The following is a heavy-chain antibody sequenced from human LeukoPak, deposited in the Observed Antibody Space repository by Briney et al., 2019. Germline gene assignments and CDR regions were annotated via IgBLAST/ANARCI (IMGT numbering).Heavy chain of an antibody. CDR1: GGSFSGYY. Sequence: PSQTLSLTCAVYGGSFSGYYWSWLRQPPGKGLEWIGEINHSGSTNYNPSLKSRVTISVDTSKNQFSLKLSSVTAADTAVYYCARILLGTDCSSTSCYSRAFDIWGQGTMVTVSS. J-gene: IGHJ3*02. V-gene: IGHV4-34*01. CDR3: ARILLGTDCSSTSCYSRAFDI. D-gene: IGHD2-2*02. CDR2: INHSGST.